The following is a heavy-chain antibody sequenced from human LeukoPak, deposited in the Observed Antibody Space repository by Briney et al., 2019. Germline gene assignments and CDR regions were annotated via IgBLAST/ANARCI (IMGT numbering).Heavy chain of an antibody. CDR1: GGSISSSRYY. V-gene: IGHV4-39*01. CDR3: GLGYSSRFDY. CDR2: IYDSGST. Sequence: SETLSLTCTVSGGSISSSRYYWFWIRQPPGKGLEWIGVIYDSGSTYYNPYLTSLVTISVDTSTNQCSLTLTSVPAAVTAVYYCGLGYSSRFDYWGQGTLVTVSS. J-gene: IGHJ4*02. D-gene: IGHD3-22*01.